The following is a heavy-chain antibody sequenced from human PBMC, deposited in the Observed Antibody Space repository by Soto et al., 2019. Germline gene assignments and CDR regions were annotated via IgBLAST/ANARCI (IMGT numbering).Heavy chain of an antibody. CDR2: ISSSSSTI. D-gene: IGHD5-18*01. CDR1: GFNISSYS. V-gene: IGHV3-48*01. J-gene: IGHJ4*02. CDR3: ARDYSSYGPFDY. Sequence: GGSMRVSCAACGFNISSYSMNWVRMAPGKGLEWVSYISSSSSTIYYADSVKGRFTISRDNAKNSLYLQMNSLRAEDTAVYYCARDYSSYGPFDYWGQGTLVTVSS.